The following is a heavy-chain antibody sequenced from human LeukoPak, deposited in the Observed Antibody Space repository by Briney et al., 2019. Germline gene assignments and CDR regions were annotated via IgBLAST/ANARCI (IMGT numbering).Heavy chain of an antibody. CDR2: IRYDGSNK. CDR3: AKTSIRYSSSPADPYFDY. V-gene: IGHV3-30*02. J-gene: IGHJ4*02. D-gene: IGHD6-6*01. CDR1: GFTFSSYG. Sequence: GGSLRLSCAASGFTFSSYGMHWVRQAPGKGLEWVAFIRYDGSNKYYADSVKGRFTISRDNSKNTLYLQMNSLRAEDTAVYYCAKTSIRYSSSPADPYFDYWGQGTLVTVSS.